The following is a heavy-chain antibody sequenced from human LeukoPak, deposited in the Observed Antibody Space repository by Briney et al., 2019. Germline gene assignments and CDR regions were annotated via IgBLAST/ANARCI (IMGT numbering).Heavy chain of an antibody. V-gene: IGHV4-34*01. Sequence: SETLSLTCTVSGGSISSYYWSWIRQPPGKGLEWIGEINHSGSTNYNPSLKSRVTISVDTSKNQFSLKLSSVTAADTAVYYCARGPDSYYYDSSGIDYWGQGTLVTVSS. J-gene: IGHJ4*02. CDR1: GGSISSYY. CDR3: ARGPDSYYYDSSGIDY. D-gene: IGHD3-22*01. CDR2: INHSGST.